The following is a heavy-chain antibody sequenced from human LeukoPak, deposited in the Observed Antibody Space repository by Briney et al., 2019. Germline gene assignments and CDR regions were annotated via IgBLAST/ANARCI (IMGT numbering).Heavy chain of an antibody. V-gene: IGHV1-69*05. J-gene: IGHJ6*03. CDR1: GGTFSSYA. CDR2: IIPIFGTA. CDR3: ASQGEVVPAEAYYYYYMDV. D-gene: IGHD2-2*01. Sequence: ASVTVSCKASGGTFSSYAISWVRQAPGQGLEWMGGIIPIFGTANYAQKFQGRVTITTDESTSTAYMELSSLRSEDTAVYYCASQGEVVPAEAYYYYYMDVWGKGTTVTVSS.